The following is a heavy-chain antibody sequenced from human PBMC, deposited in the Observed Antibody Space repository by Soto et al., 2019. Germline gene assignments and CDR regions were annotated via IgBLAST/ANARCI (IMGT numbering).Heavy chain of an antibody. V-gene: IGHV3-15*01. Sequence: GGSLRLSCAASGFTFSNAWMSWVRQAPGKGLEWVGRIKSKTDGGTTDYAAPVKGRFTISRDDSKNTLYLQMNRLKTEYTAVYYCAADLPDWGAYAFEDWGQETLITVSS. D-gene: IGHD3-16*01. CDR3: AADLPDWGAYAFED. CDR1: GFTFSNAW. J-gene: IGHJ4*01. CDR2: IKSKTDGGTT.